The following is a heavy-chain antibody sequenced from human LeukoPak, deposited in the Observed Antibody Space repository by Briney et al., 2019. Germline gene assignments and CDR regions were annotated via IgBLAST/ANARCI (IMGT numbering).Heavy chain of an antibody. V-gene: IGHV1-18*01. Sequence: ASVKVSCKASGHTFTSYGISRVRQAPGQGLEWMGWISAYNGNTNYAQKFQGRVTMTTDTSTSTAYMELRSLRSDDTAVYYCARGHCSSTSCYRGVDYWGQGTLVTVSS. D-gene: IGHD2-2*01. CDR1: GHTFTSYG. CDR2: ISAYNGNT. J-gene: IGHJ4*02. CDR3: ARGHCSSTSCYRGVDY.